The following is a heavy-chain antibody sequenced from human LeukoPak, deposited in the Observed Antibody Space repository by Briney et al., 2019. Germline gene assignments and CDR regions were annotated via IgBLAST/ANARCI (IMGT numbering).Heavy chain of an antibody. V-gene: IGHV5-51*01. Sequence: GESLKISCKGSGYSFTSYWIGWVRLMPGKGLEWMGIIYPGDSDTRYSPSFQGQVTISADKSISTAYLQWSSLKASDTAMYYCARDEPRYSGYDYYYYGMDVWGQGTTVTVSS. J-gene: IGHJ6*02. CDR3: ARDEPRYSGYDYYYYGMDV. CDR1: GYSFTSYW. CDR2: IYPGDSDT. D-gene: IGHD5-12*01.